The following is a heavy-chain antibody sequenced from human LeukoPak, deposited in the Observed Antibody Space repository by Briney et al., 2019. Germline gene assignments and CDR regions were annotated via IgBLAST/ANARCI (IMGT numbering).Heavy chain of an antibody. CDR1: GYVFTTSG. V-gene: IGHV1-18*01. J-gene: IGHJ6*02. CDR2: ISAYTGSA. D-gene: IGHD6-19*01. CDR3: ARDLIAVAGTPDYYYYYGMDV. Sequence: GASVKVSCKTSGYVFTTSGISWVRQAPGQGLEWVGWISAYTGSANFAQKLQGRVTMTTDTSTSTAYMELRSLRSDDTAVYYCARDLIAVAGTPDYYYYYGMDVWGQGTTVTVSS.